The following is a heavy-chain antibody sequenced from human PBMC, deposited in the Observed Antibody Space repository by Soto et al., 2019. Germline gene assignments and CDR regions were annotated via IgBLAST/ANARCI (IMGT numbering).Heavy chain of an antibody. V-gene: IGHV4-34*01. Sequence: QVQLQQWGAGLLKPSETLSLTCAVYGGSFSGYYWSWIRQSPGKGLEWIGESNHVGNTNYNPSLKSRVTLSVAPAKHQFSLRLSSVTAADTAVYYCARVLIAGVTTDWGQGTLVIVSS. CDR2: SNHVGNT. D-gene: IGHD5-18*01. J-gene: IGHJ4*02. CDR1: GGSFSGYY. CDR3: ARVLIAGVTTD.